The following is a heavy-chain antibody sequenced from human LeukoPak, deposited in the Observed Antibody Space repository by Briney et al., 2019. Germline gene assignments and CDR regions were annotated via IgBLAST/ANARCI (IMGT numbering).Heavy chain of an antibody. J-gene: IGHJ5*02. CDR1: GGSFSGYY. V-gene: IGHV4-34*01. CDR2: INHSGST. CDR3: ARGLMYYDFWSGYYTSRRFDP. Sequence: SETLSLTCAVYGGSFSGYYWSWIRQPPGKGLEWIGEINHSGSTNYNPSLKSRVTISVDTSKNQFSLKLSSVTAADTAVYYRARGLMYYDFWSGYYTSRRFDPWGQGTLVTVSS. D-gene: IGHD3-3*01.